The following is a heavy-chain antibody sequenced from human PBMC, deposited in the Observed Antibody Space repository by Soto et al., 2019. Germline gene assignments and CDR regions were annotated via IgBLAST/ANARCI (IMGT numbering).Heavy chain of an antibody. CDR3: ARSYNRATYYFDF. Sequence: PGESLKISCKGSGYSFTSYWIGWVRQMPGKGLEWMGIIYPGDSDTRYSPSFQGQVTISADKSISTAYLQWSSLKASDTAMYYCARSYNRATYYFDFWGQGTLVTVSS. V-gene: IGHV5-51*01. CDR2: IYPGDSDT. J-gene: IGHJ4*02. CDR1: GYSFTSYW. D-gene: IGHD1-20*01.